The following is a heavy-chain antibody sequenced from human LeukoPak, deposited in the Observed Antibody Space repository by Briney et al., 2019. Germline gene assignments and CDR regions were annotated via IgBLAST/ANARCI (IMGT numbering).Heavy chain of an antibody. J-gene: IGHJ5*02. CDR2: ISYDGSNK. Sequence: GRSLRLSCAASGFTFSSYAMHWVRQAPGKGLEWVAVISYDGSNKYYADSVKGRFTISRDNSKNTLYLQMNSLRAEDTAVYYCARDEGVRGVISLGFDPWGQGTLVTVSS. D-gene: IGHD3-10*01. CDR3: ARDEGVRGVISLGFDP. V-gene: IGHV3-30-3*01. CDR1: GFTFSSYA.